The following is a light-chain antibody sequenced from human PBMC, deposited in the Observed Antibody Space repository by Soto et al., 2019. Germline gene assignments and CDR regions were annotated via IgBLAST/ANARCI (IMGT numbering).Light chain of an antibody. CDR1: SSNIGAGYD. Sequence: QSVLTQPPSVSGAPGQRVTISCTGSSSNIGAGYDVHWYQQLPGTAPKLLIYGSSNRPSEVPDRFSGSKSGTSASLAITGLQAEDEADYYCAAWDDSLSGYVFGTGTKLTVL. CDR2: GSS. CDR3: AAWDDSLSGYV. V-gene: IGLV1-40*01. J-gene: IGLJ1*01.